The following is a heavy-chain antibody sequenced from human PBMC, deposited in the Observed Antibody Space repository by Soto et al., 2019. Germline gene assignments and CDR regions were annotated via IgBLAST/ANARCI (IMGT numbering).Heavy chain of an antibody. V-gene: IGHV1-2*04. D-gene: IGHD2-8*01. J-gene: IGHJ6*02. CDR1: GGTFSSYA. Sequence: ASVKVSCKASGGTFSSYAISWVRQAPGQGLEWMGRINPKGGGTSTAQKFQGWVTMTTDTSISTASMELTRLTSDDTAIYYCARGDSTDCSNGVCSFFYNHDMDVWGQGTTVTVSS. CDR2: INPKGGGT. CDR3: ARGDSTDCSNGVCSFFYNHDMDV.